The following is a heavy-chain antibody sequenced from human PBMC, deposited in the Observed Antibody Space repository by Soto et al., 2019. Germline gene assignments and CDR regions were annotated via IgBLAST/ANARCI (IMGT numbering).Heavy chain of an antibody. J-gene: IGHJ4*02. CDR3: ARSDDKDILTGCYN. CDR2: IGHSGYSI. Sequence: PGGSLRLSCAASGVTFNNHAMAWVRQAPGKGLEWVSSIGHSGYSINYGDSVKGRFTISRDNSKNMVFLEMNGLRAEDTAVYYCARSDDKDILTGCYNWGQGALVTVSS. CDR1: GVTFNNHA. V-gene: IGHV3-23*01. D-gene: IGHD3-9*01.